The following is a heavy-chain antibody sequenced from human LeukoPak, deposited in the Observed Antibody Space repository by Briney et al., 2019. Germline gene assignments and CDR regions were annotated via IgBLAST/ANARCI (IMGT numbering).Heavy chain of an antibody. Sequence: GGSLRLSCAASGFTFSNYWITWVRQAPGKGLEWVANIKQDGSEKYYMDSVKGRFTVSRDNAKNSLFLQMNSLRAEDTAVYYCARGDRVGVTTGHFDYWGQGTLVTVSS. V-gene: IGHV3-7*03. CDR3: ARGDRVGVTTGHFDY. CDR1: GFTFSNYW. CDR2: IKQDGSEK. D-gene: IGHD1-26*01. J-gene: IGHJ4*02.